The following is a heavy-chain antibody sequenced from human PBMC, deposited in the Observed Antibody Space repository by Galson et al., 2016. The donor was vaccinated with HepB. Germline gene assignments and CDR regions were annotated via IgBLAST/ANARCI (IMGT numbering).Heavy chain of an antibody. Sequence: SLRLSCAASGFTFRNYDMHWVRQPPGKGLEWVSAIGTAGDPFYAGSVKGRFTISRENAKNSLPLQMNSLRAGDTAVYYCARRTQQLGAFDIWGQGTIVSVSS. CDR2: IGTAGDP. CDR3: ARRTQQLGAFDI. J-gene: IGHJ3*02. V-gene: IGHV3-13*05. CDR1: GFTFRNYD. D-gene: IGHD6-13*01.